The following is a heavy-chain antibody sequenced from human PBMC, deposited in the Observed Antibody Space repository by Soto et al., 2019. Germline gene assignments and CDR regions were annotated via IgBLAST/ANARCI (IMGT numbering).Heavy chain of an antibody. J-gene: IGHJ4*02. Sequence: SGPTLVNPTQTLTLTCTFSGFSLSTSGVGVGWIRQPPGKALEWLALIYWDDDKRYSPSLKSRLTITKDTSKNQVVLTMTNMDPVDTATYYCAHRQGGYCSSTSCPYLPQFDYWGQGTLVTVSS. CDR2: IYWDDDK. V-gene: IGHV2-5*02. CDR1: GFSLSTSGVG. D-gene: IGHD2-2*01. CDR3: AHRQGGYCSSTSCPYLPQFDY.